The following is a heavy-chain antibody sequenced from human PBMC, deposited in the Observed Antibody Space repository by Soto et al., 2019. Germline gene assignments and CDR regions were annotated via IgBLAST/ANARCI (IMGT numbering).Heavy chain of an antibody. J-gene: IGHJ6*02. V-gene: IGHV1-69*01. D-gene: IGHD1-1*01. CDR1: GGTFSSYA. Sequence: QVQLVQSGAEVKKPGSSVKVSCKASGGTFSSYAISWVRQAPGQGLEWMGGIIPIFGTANYAQKFQGRVTITADESTSTAYMELSSLRSEDTVVYYCARYGQLELLKTDYYYGMDVWGQGTTVTVSS. CDR2: IIPIFGTA. CDR3: ARYGQLELLKTDYYYGMDV.